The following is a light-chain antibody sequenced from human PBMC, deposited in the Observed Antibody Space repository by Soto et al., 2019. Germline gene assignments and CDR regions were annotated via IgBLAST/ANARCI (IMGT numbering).Light chain of an antibody. CDR1: QSVSSSY. CDR2: GAS. J-gene: IGKJ5*01. CDR3: QQYGSSPRVHT. V-gene: IGKV3-20*01. Sequence: EIVLTQSPGTLSLSPGERATLSFRASQSVSSSYLAWYQQKPGQAPRLLIYGASSRATGIPDRFSGSGSGTDFTLTISRLEPEDFAVYYCQQYGSSPRVHTFGQGTRLEIK.